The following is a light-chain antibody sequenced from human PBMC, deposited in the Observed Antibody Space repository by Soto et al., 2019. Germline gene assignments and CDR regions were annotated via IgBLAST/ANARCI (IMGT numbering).Light chain of an antibody. Sequence: IQMTQSPSSLSASVGDRVTITGRASQSISSWLAWYQQMPGKAPKLLIYKASSLESGVPSRFSGSGSGTNFTLTISSLQPEDFATYYCQQFKSYVSFGQGTRLEIK. CDR2: KAS. CDR3: QQFKSYVS. J-gene: IGKJ5*01. CDR1: QSISSW. V-gene: IGKV1-5*03.